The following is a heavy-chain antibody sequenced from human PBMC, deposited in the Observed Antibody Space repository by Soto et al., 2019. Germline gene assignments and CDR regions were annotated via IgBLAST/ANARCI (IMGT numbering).Heavy chain of an antibody. CDR1: GFPFSSYA. J-gene: IGHJ4*02. Sequence: GGSLRLSCAASGFPFSSYAMSWVRQAPGKGLEWVSAISGSGSSTHYADSVKGRFTISRDISKNMLYLQINSLRAEDTAVYYCAKGAGQIWLRWYFDNWGQGTLVTVSS. CDR2: ISGSGSST. CDR3: AKGAGQIWLRWYFDN. D-gene: IGHD5-18*01. V-gene: IGHV3-23*01.